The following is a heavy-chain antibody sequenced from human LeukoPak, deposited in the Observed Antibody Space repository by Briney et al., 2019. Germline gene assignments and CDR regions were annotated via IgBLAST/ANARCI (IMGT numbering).Heavy chain of an antibody. J-gene: IGHJ5*02. CDR2: IYPGDSDT. D-gene: IGHD2-2*01. Sequence: GESLKISCKGSGYSFTSYWIGWVRQMPGKGLEWMGIIYPGDSDTRYSPSFQGQVTISADKSISTAYLQWSSLKASDTAMYYCAREGCSSTSCATVWFDPWGQRTLVTVSS. V-gene: IGHV5-51*01. CDR3: AREGCSSTSCATVWFDP. CDR1: GYSFTSYW.